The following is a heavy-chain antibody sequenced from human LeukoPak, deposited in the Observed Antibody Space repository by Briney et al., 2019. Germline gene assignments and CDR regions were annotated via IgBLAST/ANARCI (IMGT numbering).Heavy chain of an antibody. Sequence: GGSLRLSCAASGFTFNNYIMNWVRQAPGKGLEWVSSISSSGSYVYYADSVRGRFTISGDNAKNSLYLQMNSLRAEDTAVYYCARGGRNYPPGYWGQGTLVTVSS. V-gene: IGHV3-21*01. CDR1: GFTFNNYI. J-gene: IGHJ4*02. CDR3: ARGGRNYPPGY. CDR2: ISSSGSYV. D-gene: IGHD1-7*01.